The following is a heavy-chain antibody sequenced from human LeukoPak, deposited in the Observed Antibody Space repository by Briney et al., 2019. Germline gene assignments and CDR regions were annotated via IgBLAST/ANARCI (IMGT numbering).Heavy chain of an antibody. CDR3: AKEPREYCSSTCCTTWFDY. J-gene: IGHJ5*01. Sequence: GGSLRLSCAPSGFTFNNYAMSWVRQAPGKGLEWVSAISASGGTTYYADSVKGRFTISRDNSENTLFLQMNSLRAEDTAVYYCAKEPREYCSSTCCTTWFDYWGQGTLVTVSS. CDR1: GFTFNNYA. CDR2: ISASGGTT. V-gene: IGHV3-23*01. D-gene: IGHD2-2*01.